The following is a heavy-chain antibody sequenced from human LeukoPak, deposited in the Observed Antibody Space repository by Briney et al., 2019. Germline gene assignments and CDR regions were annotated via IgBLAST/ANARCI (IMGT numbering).Heavy chain of an antibody. D-gene: IGHD2-2*01. CDR3: ARGVSTSLLSESRGCDYFDY. CDR1: GGSISSGGYY. Sequence: SETLSLTCTVSGGSISSGGYYWSWIRQPPGKGLEWIGYIYHSGSTYYNPSLKSRVTISVDRSKNQFSLKLSSVTAADTAVYYGARGVSTSLLSESRGCDYFDYGGQGPLVTVSS. CDR2: IYHSGST. V-gene: IGHV4-30-2*01. J-gene: IGHJ4*02.